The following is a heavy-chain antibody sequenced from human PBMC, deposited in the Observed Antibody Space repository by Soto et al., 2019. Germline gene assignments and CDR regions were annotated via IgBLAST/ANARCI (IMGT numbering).Heavy chain of an antibody. CDR2: IYYSGST. D-gene: IGHD2-15*01. J-gene: IGHJ4*02. CDR3: AREVVVVAAPHPSYYFDY. V-gene: IGHV4-31*03. CDR1: GGSVSSSSYY. Sequence: SETLSLTCTVSGGSVSSSSYYWGWVRQPPGKGLEWIGYIYYSGSTYYNPSLKSRVTISVDTSKNQFSLKLSSVTAADTAVYYCAREVVVVAAPHPSYYFDYWGQGTQVTVSS.